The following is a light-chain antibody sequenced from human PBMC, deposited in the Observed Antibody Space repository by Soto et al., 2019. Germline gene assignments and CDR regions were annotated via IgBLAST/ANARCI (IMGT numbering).Light chain of an antibody. J-gene: IGLJ7*01. CDR1: SSNIGSNY. CDR3: AAWDDSLSGFAV. CDR2: RNN. V-gene: IGLV1-47*01. Sequence: QSVLTQPPSASGTPGQRVTISCSGSSSNIGSNYVSWYQQLPGTAPKLLIYRNNQRPSGVPDRFSGSKSDTSGSLAISGLRSEDEADYYCAAWDDSLSGFAVFGGGTQLTVL.